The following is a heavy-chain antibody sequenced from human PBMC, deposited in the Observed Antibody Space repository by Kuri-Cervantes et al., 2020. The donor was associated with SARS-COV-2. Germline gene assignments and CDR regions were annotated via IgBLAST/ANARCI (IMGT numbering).Heavy chain of an antibody. CDR1: GNTFTSLG. D-gene: IGHD7-27*01. CDR2: ISAYNAYT. Sequence: ASVKVSCKASGNTFTSLGISWVRQAPGQGLEWMGWISAYNAYTDYAQKFKGRVTMTTDTTTSTAYMELRRLTSDDTAIYYCAGSVTGDLGDYWGQGTLVTVSS. J-gene: IGHJ4*02. V-gene: IGHV1-18*01. CDR3: AGSVTGDLGDY.